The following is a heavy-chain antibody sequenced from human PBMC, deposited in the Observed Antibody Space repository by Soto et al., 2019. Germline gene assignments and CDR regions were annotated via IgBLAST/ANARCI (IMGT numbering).Heavy chain of an antibody. CDR1: RYIFTAYI. J-gene: IGHJ5*02. Sequence: QVQLVKSRAEVKKPGASVKVSCKAPRYIFTAYIMHWVRQAPGQGLEWMGWINPNNGATHYGLSFQGRVTMTRDTSISTAYMELSSLRSDDMAVYYCASHDPGARLDPCGQGTLVIVSS. V-gene: IGHV1-2*02. CDR3: ASHDPGARLDP. CDR2: INPNNGAT. D-gene: IGHD1-1*01.